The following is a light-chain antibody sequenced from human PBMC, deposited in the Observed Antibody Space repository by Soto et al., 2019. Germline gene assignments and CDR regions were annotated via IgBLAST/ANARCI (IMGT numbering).Light chain of an antibody. J-gene: IGKJ2*01. CDR1: QSVSSY. CDR3: QQRGNWPLYT. CDR2: DAS. Sequence: EVFLTQSPSTLPLSPGERATLSCRASQSVSSYLGCYQQRPGQAPRLLLYDASNRATGIPDRFSGSGSGTDFTLTISSLEHEDFAVYYCQQRGNWPLYTFGQGTKVDIK. V-gene: IGKV3-11*01.